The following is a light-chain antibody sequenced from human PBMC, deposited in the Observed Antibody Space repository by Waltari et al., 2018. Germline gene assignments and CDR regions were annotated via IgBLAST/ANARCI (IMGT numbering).Light chain of an antibody. V-gene: IGLV2-14*01. CDR1: SSDVGGYNY. CDR3: SSYTSSTLV. Sequence: QSALTHPASVSGSPGQPITISCTGTSSDVGGYNYVSWYQQHPGKAPKLMIYEVSNRPSGVSNRFSGSKSGNTASLTISGLQAEDEADYYCSSYTSSTLVFGGGTKLTVL. CDR2: EVS. J-gene: IGLJ2*01.